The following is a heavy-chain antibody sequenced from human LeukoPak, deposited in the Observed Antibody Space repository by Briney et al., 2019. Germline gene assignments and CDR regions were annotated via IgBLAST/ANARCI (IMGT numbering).Heavy chain of an antibody. CDR3: ARRRLGYYFDY. D-gene: IGHD5-24*01. V-gene: IGHV4-34*01. J-gene: IGHJ4*02. CDR1: GGSFSGYY. CDR2: INPRGST. Sequence: SETLSLTCGVYGGSFSGYYWSWTRQPPGKGLEWIGEINPRGSTNYNPSLKSRVTLSADTSKNQFSLTLNSVTAADTAVYYCARRRLGYYFDYWGQGTLVTVSS.